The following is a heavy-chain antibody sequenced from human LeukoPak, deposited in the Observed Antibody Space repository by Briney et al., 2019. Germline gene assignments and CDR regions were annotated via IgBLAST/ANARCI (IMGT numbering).Heavy chain of an antibody. J-gene: IGHJ4*02. V-gene: IGHV4-34*01. Sequence: PSETLSLTCTVSGGSITSYYWSWIRQPPGKGLEWIGEINHSGSTNYNPSLKSRVTISVDTSKNQLSLKLSSVTAADTAVYYCARVGAVTIDYWGQGTLVTVSS. CDR1: GGSITSYY. CDR3: ARVGAVTIDY. D-gene: IGHD4-17*01. CDR2: INHSGST.